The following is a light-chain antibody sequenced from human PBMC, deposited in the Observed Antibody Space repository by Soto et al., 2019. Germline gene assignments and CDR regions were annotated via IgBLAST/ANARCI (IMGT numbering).Light chain of an antibody. CDR3: SQCAGRPVV. Sequence: QSALTQPRSVSGSPGQSVTISCTGTSSDVGGYNYVSWYQQHPGKAPKLMIYDVSKRPSGVPDRFSGSKSGNTASLTISGLGAGEEAYYSCSQCAGRPVVLGGGTKRPV. V-gene: IGLV2-11*01. CDR1: SSDVGGYNY. J-gene: IGLJ2*01. CDR2: DVS.